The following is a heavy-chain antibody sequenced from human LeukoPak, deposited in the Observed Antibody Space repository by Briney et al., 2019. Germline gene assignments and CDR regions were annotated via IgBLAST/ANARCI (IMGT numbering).Heavy chain of an antibody. V-gene: IGHV3-23*01. D-gene: IGHD5-12*01. CDR3: AKDPRVATIEIFDN. Sequence: GGSLRLSCAASGFTFSSYAMSWVRQAPGKGLEWFSAISGSAGITYYADSVKGRFTISRDNSKNTLYLQMNSLRADDTAVYYCAKDPRVATIEIFDNWGQGTLVTVSS. CDR1: GFTFSSYA. J-gene: IGHJ4*02. CDR2: ISGSAGIT.